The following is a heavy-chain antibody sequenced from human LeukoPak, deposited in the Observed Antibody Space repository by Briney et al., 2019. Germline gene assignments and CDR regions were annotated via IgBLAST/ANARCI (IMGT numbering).Heavy chain of an antibody. CDR2: ISSSGSTL. J-gene: IGHJ4*02. V-gene: IGHV3-11*01. CDR3: ARVTYYYDSSGSPYYFDY. D-gene: IGHD3-22*01. CDR1: GFTFSDYY. Sequence: GGSLRLSCAASGFTFSDYYMSWIRQAPGKGLEWVSYISSSGSTLYYADSVKGRFTISRDNAKNSLYLQMNSLRAEDTAVYYCARVTYYYDSSGSPYYFDYWGQGTLVTVSS.